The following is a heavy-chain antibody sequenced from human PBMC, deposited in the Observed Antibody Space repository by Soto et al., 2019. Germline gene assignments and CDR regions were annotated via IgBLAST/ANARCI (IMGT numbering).Heavy chain of an antibody. Sequence: QVQLVESGGGVVQPGRSLRLSCAASGFTFNSYGMHWVRQGPGNGLEWVAFISYDSTKTYYADSVKGRFTISRDNSNSALYVQTNSLTGEDTDVYYCARTRSAWSDFHYYALDVWGQGTTVTVSS. V-gene: IGHV3-30*03. J-gene: IGHJ6*02. CDR3: ARTRSAWSDFHYYALDV. CDR1: GFTFNSYG. CDR2: ISYDSTKT. D-gene: IGHD1-26*01.